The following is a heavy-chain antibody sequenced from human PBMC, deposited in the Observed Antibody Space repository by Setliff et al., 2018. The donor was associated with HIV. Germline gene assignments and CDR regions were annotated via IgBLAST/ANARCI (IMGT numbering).Heavy chain of an antibody. D-gene: IGHD3-22*01. J-gene: IGHJ5*02. Sequence: PGGSLRLSCAASGFIFSEYYMTWIRQAPGKGLECISYITSSGSTKYYADSVKGRFTISRDNAKNSLYLQMNSLRAEDTAVYYCARARAFYYDNRADNWFVPRGQGTLVTVSS. CDR3: ARARAFYYDNRADNWFVP. CDR1: GFIFSEYY. CDR2: ITSSGSTK. V-gene: IGHV3-11*04.